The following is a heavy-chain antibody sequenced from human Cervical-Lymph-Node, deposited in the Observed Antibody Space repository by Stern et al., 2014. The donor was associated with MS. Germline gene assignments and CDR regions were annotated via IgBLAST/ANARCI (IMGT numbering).Heavy chain of an antibody. V-gene: IGHV4-39*02. CDR2: INYSGST. CDR1: GGSISSSNYY. J-gene: IGHJ4*02. CDR3: TREMGAVASHGIDH. D-gene: IGHD6-19*01. Sequence: QLQLQESGPGLVKPSETLSLTCTVSGGSISSSNYYWGWNRQSPGKGLEWIGSINYSGSTYYNPSLKSRVTISADPSQSQFSLKLTSVTAADTAVYYCTREMGAVASHGIDHWGQGALVTVSS.